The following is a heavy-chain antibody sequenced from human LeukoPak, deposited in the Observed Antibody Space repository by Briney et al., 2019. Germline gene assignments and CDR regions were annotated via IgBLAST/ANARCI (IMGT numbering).Heavy chain of an antibody. CDR2: INTDGSST. CDR1: GFTFSSYN. Sequence: GGSLRLSCAVSGFTFSSYNMNWVRQAPGKGLVWVSRINTDGSSTNYADSVKGRFTVSRDNAKNTLYLQMNSLRAEDTAVYYCARVIGWDEPFDIWGQGTMVTVSS. D-gene: IGHD1-26*01. V-gene: IGHV3-74*01. J-gene: IGHJ3*02. CDR3: ARVIGWDEPFDI.